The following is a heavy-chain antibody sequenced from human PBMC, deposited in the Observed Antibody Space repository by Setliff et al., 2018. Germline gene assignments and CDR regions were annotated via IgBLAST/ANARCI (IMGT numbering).Heavy chain of an antibody. Sequence: SETLSLTCTVSGGSISSTIYYWGWIRQPPGKGLEWIGSIYYSGSTYYNPSLKSRVTISVDTSKNQFSLKLSSVTAADTAVYYCARVSMYSSSWYYYYYGMDVWAKGPRSPSP. V-gene: IGHV4-39*07. CDR3: ARVSMYSSSWYYYYYGMDV. CDR1: GGSISSTIYY. J-gene: IGHJ6*02. CDR2: IYYSGST. D-gene: IGHD6-13*01.